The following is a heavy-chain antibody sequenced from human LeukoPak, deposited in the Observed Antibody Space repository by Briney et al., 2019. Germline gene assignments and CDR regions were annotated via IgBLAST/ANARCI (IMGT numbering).Heavy chain of an antibody. CDR3: ARGRVSGSGVGY. CDR2: MNPNSGNT. V-gene: IGHV1-8*01. Sequence: ASVKVSCKASGYTFTSYDINWVRQATGQGLEWMGWMNPNSGNTGYAQKFQGRVTMTRNTSISTAYMELSSPRSEDTAVYYCARGRVSGSGVGYWGQGTLVTVSS. D-gene: IGHD3-10*01. CDR1: GYTFTSYD. J-gene: IGHJ4*02.